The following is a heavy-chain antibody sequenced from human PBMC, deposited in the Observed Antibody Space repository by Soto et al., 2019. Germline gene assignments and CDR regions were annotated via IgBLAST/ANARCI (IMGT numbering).Heavy chain of an antibody. CDR2: IIPIVGIG. Sequence: QVQLVQSGAEVKKPGSSVKVSCKASGGTFTTYTISWVRQAPGQGLEWMGRIIPIVGIGNYAQKFQGRVTITADKSTSTAYMELSSLRSEDTAVYYCARDQAYDGFYYYDALDVW. D-gene: IGHD5-12*01. J-gene: IGHJ6*01. CDR3: ARDQAYDGFYYYDALDV. V-gene: IGHV1-69*08. CDR1: GGTFTTYT.